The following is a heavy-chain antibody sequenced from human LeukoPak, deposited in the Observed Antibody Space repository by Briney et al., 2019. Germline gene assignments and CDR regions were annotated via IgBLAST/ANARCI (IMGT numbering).Heavy chain of an antibody. CDR2: INSDGSST. CDR1: GFTFSSYW. Sequence: GGSLRLSCAASGFTFSSYWMHWVRQAPGKGLVWVSRINSDGSSTSHADSVKGRFTISRDNAKNTLYLQMNSLRAEDTAVYYCARDPVYYYDSSGDDAFDIWGQGTMVTVSS. CDR3: ARDPVYYYDSSGDDAFDI. V-gene: IGHV3-74*01. D-gene: IGHD3-22*01. J-gene: IGHJ3*02.